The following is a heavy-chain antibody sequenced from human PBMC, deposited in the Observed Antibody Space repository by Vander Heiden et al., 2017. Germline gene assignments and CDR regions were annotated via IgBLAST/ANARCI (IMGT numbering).Heavy chain of an antibody. V-gene: IGHV3-30*18. D-gene: IGHD6-13*01. Sequence: QVQLVESGGGVVQPGRSLRLSCAAPGFTLSNHGIHWVRQAPGKGLEWVAIISYDGSNKYYADFVKGRFTISRDNSKNTLYLQMNSLRAEDTAIYYCAKDQGSQAAAEYYFDYWGQGTLVTVSS. CDR2: ISYDGSNK. J-gene: IGHJ4*02. CDR3: AKDQGSQAAAEYYFDY. CDR1: GFTLSNHG.